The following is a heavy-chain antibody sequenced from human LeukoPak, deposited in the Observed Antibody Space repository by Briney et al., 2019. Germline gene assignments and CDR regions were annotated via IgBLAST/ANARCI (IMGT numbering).Heavy chain of an antibody. Sequence: PGGSLRLSCAASGFTFSSYEMNWVRQAPGKGLEWVSYISSSGSTIYYADSVKGRFTISRDNAKNSLYLQMNSLTVEDTAVYYCARGWGNIRTTGSSFDNWGQGTLVTVSS. CDR3: ARGWGNIRTTGSSFDN. V-gene: IGHV3-48*03. CDR1: GFTFSSYE. CDR2: ISSSGSTI. J-gene: IGHJ4*02. D-gene: IGHD7-27*01.